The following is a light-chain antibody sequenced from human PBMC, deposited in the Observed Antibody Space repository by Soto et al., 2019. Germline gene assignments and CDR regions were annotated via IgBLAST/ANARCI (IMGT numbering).Light chain of an antibody. CDR3: QKYDRAPWT. V-gene: IGKV1-27*01. J-gene: IGKJ1*01. CDR2: AAS. Sequence: DMQMTQSPPSLSASVGDTVAITCRASQGISNHLAWYQQKPGKAPKLLIYAASTLQSGVPSRFSGSGSGTEFTPTISSLQPEDVAAYYCQKYDRAPWTFGRGTKVEI. CDR1: QGISNH.